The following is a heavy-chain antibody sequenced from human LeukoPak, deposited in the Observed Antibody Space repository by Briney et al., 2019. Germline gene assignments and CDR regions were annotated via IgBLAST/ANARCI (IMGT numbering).Heavy chain of an antibody. CDR1: GFTFSCYA. J-gene: IGHJ6*03. CDR2: INDNGDGT. Sequence: GGSLRLSCAASGFTFSCYAMSWVRQAPGKGLKWVSTINDNGDGTYYADSVKGRFTISRDNSYSTVSLQMNSLRDEDTGVYYCAKGLRTGVGPYMGYHYYMDVWGKGATVTVSS. V-gene: IGHV3-23*01. D-gene: IGHD3-16*01. CDR3: AKGLRTGVGPYMGYHYYMDV.